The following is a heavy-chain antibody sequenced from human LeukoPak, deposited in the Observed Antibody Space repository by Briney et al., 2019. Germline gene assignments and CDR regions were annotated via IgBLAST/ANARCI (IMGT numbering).Heavy chain of an antibody. CDR3: ARGDYETHGYQTR. D-gene: IGHD3-22*01. CDR1: GHIVTSYV. Sequence: ASEKVSCKASGHIVTSYVLHGVRQATGQWLEWMGWNNTNTGNPTYAQGFTGRFVFSLDTSVSTAYLQISSLKADDTAMYYCARGDYETHGYQTRWGQGTLVTVSS. CDR2: NNTNTGNP. J-gene: IGHJ4*02. V-gene: IGHV7-4-1*02.